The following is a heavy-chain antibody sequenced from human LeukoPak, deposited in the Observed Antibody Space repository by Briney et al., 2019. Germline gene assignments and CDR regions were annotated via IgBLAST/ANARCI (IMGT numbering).Heavy chain of an antibody. J-gene: IGHJ4*02. V-gene: IGHV3-23*01. D-gene: IGHD6-19*01. Sequence: GGSLRLSCVGSGFSFSSFAMTWVRQAPGKGLEWVSTIYGGGTNTFYADSVKGRFTISRDDSKNMQLLEMDSLRPEDTAVYFCAKRITVAAGIYFDSWGQGTLVTVSS. CDR2: IYGGGTNT. CDR3: AKRITVAAGIYFDS. CDR1: GFSFSSFA.